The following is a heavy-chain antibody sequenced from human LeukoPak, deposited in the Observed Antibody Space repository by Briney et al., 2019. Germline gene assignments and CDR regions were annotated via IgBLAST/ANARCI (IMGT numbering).Heavy chain of an antibody. Sequence: PGGSLRLSCAASGFTFSSYAMSWVRQAPGKGLEWVSAISGSGGSTYYADSVKGRFTISRDNSKNTLYQQMNSLRAEDTAVYYCAKGGITMIVVVIIYYFDYWGQGTLVTVSS. CDR1: GFTFSSYA. CDR2: ISGSGGST. D-gene: IGHD3-22*01. V-gene: IGHV3-23*01. J-gene: IGHJ4*02. CDR3: AKGGITMIVVVIIYYFDY.